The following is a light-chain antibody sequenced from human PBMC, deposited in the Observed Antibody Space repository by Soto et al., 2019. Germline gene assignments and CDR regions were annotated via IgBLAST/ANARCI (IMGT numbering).Light chain of an antibody. CDR3: QQRSNWPPIT. CDR2: DAS. J-gene: IGKJ5*01. Sequence: ESVLTQSPATLSLSPGERATLSCRASQSVSSYLAWYQQKPGQAPRLLIYDASNRATGIPARFSGSGSGTDFTLTISGLEPEDFAVYYCQQRSNWPPITFGQRTRLE. V-gene: IGKV3-11*01. CDR1: QSVSSY.